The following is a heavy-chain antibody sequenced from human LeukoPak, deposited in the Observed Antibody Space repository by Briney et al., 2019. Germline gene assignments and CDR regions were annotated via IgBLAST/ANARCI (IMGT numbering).Heavy chain of an antibody. V-gene: IGHV3-66*01. CDR2: IYSGGGI. Sequence: GGSLRLSCAASGFTFSSNYMSWVRQAPGKGLKWVSLIYSGGGIYYADSVKGRFTISRDNSKYTLYLQMNSLRAEDTAVYYCASRSPYGDYAFDYWGQGTLVTVSS. CDR1: GFTFSSNY. CDR3: ASRSPYGDYAFDY. J-gene: IGHJ4*02. D-gene: IGHD4-17*01.